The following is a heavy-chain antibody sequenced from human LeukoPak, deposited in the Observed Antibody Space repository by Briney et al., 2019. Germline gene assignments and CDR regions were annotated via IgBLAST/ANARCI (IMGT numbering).Heavy chain of an antibody. CDR1: GFTFSSYG. Sequence: GGSLRLSCAASGFTFSSYGMHWVRQAPGKGLEWVAVIWYDGSNKYYADSVKGRFTISRDNSKNTLYLQMNSLRAEDTAVYYCARTRRSCYLDYWGQGTLVTVSS. J-gene: IGHJ4*02. D-gene: IGHD2-15*01. CDR2: IWYDGSNK. V-gene: IGHV3-33*01. CDR3: ARTRRSCYLDY.